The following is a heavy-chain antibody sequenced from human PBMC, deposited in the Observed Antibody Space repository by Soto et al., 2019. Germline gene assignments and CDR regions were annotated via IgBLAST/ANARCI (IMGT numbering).Heavy chain of an antibody. V-gene: IGHV1-18*01. J-gene: IGHJ6*02. CDR1: GYTFTSSG. CDR2: ISAYNGNT. CDR3: ARERISMIVLDNWDYYGMVL. Sequence: GASVKVSCKASGYTFTSSGTSRVRQAPGQGLEWMGWISAYNGNTNYAQNFQGRVTITADESTSTAYMELSSLRSEDTAGYYCARERISMIVLDNWDYYGMVLWGQGTTGTGPS. D-gene: IGHD3-22*01.